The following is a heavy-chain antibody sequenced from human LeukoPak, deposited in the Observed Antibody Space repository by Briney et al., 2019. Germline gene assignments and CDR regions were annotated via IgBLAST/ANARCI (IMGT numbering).Heavy chain of an antibody. CDR3: ARGSSSSIVAKPFDY. V-gene: IGHV4-39*07. CDR1: GGSISSSSYY. D-gene: IGHD6-6*01. J-gene: IGHJ4*02. Sequence: SETLSLTCTVSGGSISSSSYYWGWIRQPPGKGLEWIGSIYYSGSTYYNPSLKSRVTISADTSKNQFSLKLSSVTAADTAVYYCARGSSSSIVAKPFDYWGQGTLVTVSS. CDR2: IYYSGST.